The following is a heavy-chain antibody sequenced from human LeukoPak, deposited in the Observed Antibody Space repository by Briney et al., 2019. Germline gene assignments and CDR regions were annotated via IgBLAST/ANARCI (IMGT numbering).Heavy chain of an antibody. CDR2: INPSGGST. CDR1: GYTFTSYY. D-gene: IGHD1-26*01. V-gene: IGHV1-46*01. CDR3: ARDGGHALGSYPYYYYYYGMDV. J-gene: IGHJ6*02. Sequence: ASVKVSCKASGYTFTSYYMHWVRQAPGQGLEWMGIINPSGGSTSYAQKFQGRVTMTRDTSTSTVYMELRSLRSDDTAVYYCARDGGHALGSYPYYYYYYGMDVWGQGTTVTVSS.